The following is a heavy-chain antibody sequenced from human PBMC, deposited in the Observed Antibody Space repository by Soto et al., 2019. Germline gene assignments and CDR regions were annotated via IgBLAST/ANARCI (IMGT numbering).Heavy chain of an antibody. Sequence: GGSLRLSCPASGFIFSNYGMHWVRQAPGKGLEWVAAILYDGSEKYYVDSVKGRFTISRDNAKNSLYLQMNSLRAEDTAVYYCARDMAYCGGDCYDAFGIWGQGTMVTVSS. CDR2: ILYDGSEK. CDR3: ARDMAYCGGDCYDAFGI. V-gene: IGHV3-30*03. J-gene: IGHJ3*02. D-gene: IGHD2-21*02. CDR1: GFIFSNYG.